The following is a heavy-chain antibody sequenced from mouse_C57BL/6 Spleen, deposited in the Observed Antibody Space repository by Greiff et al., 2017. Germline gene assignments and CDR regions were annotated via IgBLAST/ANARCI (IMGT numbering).Heavy chain of an antibody. CDR3: ARRAWDAFDY. V-gene: IGHV5-17*01. D-gene: IGHD4-1*01. Sequence: EVKRVESGGGLVKPGGSLKLSCAASGFTFSDYGMHWVRQAPEKGLEWVAYISSGSSTIYYADTVKGRFTISRDNAKNTLFLQMTSLRSEDTAMYYCARRAWDAFDYWGQGTTLTVSS. CDR2: ISSGSSTI. CDR1: GFTFSDYG. J-gene: IGHJ2*01.